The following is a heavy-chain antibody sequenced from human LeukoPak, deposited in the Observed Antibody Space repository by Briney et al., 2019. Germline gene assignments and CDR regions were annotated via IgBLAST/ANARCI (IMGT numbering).Heavy chain of an antibody. CDR1: GFTFSSYW. Sequence: PGGSLRLSCAASGFTFSSYWMHWVRQAPGKGLVWVSRINSDGSSTSYADSVKGRFTISRDNAKNTLYLQMNSLRAEDTAVYYCARGITMLFKANWFDPWGQGTLVTVSS. CDR2: INSDGSST. CDR3: ARGITMLFKANWFDP. J-gene: IGHJ5*02. D-gene: IGHD3-10*02. V-gene: IGHV3-74*01.